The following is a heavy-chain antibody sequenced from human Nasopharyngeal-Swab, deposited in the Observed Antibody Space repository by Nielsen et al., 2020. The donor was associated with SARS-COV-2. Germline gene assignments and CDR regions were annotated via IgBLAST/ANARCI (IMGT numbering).Heavy chain of an antibody. D-gene: IGHD6-19*01. CDR2: ISGSGGST. V-gene: IGHV3-23*01. CDR3: AKDDRRSQWLVDYYYGMDV. CDR1: GFTFSSYA. J-gene: IGHJ6*02. Sequence: GGSLRLSCAASGFTFSSYAMSWVRQAPGKGLEWVSAISGSGGSTYYADSVKGRFTISRDNSKNTLYLQMTSLRAEDTAVYYCAKDDRRSQWLVDYYYGMDVWGQGTTVTVSS.